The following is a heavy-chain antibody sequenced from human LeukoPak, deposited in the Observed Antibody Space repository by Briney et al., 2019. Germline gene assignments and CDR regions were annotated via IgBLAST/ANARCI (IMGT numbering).Heavy chain of an antibody. D-gene: IGHD2-2*01. V-gene: IGHV3-30*18. Sequence: PGRSLRLSCAASGFTFSSYGMHWVRQAPGKGLEWVAVISYDGSNKYYADSVKGRFTISRDNSKNTLYLQMNSLRAEDTAVYYCAKELALPASYYYYGMDVWGQGTTVTASS. CDR2: ISYDGSNK. CDR1: GFTFSSYG. J-gene: IGHJ6*02. CDR3: AKELALPASYYYYGMDV.